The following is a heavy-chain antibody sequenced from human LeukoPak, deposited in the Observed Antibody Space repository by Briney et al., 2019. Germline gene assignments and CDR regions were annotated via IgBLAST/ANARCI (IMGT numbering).Heavy chain of an antibody. D-gene: IGHD3-22*01. Sequence: SETLSLTCAVYGGSFSGYYWSWIRQPPGKGLEWIGEINHSGSTNYNPSLKSRVTISVDTSKNQLSLKLSSVTAADTAVYYCASSMIVVVNDAFDIWGQGTMVTVSS. V-gene: IGHV4-34*01. CDR1: GGSFSGYY. J-gene: IGHJ3*02. CDR3: ASSMIVVVNDAFDI. CDR2: INHSGST.